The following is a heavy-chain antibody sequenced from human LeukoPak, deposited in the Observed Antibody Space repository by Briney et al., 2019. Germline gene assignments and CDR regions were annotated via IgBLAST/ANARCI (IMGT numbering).Heavy chain of an antibody. J-gene: IGHJ4*02. CDR2: ISSSGSTV. V-gene: IGHV3-48*03. CDR3: ARGGAGSGYYTELDY. Sequence: GGSLRLSCAASGFTFSSYEMNWVRQAPGKGLEWASYISSSGSTVNYADSVKGRFTISRDNAKNSLYLQMNSLRGEDTAVYYCARGGAGSGYYTELDYWGQGTLATVSS. D-gene: IGHD3-22*01. CDR1: GFTFSSYE.